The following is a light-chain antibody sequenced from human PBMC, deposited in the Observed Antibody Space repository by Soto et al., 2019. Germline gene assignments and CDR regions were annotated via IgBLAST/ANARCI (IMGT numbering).Light chain of an antibody. Sequence: QSVLTQPPSASGAPGHRITISCSGSSSNIGRHHVYLYQQLPGTAPKLLISRSNQRPSGVPDRFSGSKSDTSASLAISGLRSEDEADYYCASWDDSLSGVVFGEGTKLTVL. CDR3: ASWDDSLSGVV. CDR1: SSNIGRHH. V-gene: IGLV1-47*01. J-gene: IGLJ2*01. CDR2: RSN.